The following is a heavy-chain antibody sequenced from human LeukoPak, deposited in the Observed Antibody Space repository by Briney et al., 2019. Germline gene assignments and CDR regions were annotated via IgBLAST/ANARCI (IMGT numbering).Heavy chain of an antibody. CDR1: GLTFSSFV. CDR2: ISGSGGST. V-gene: IGHV3-23*01. J-gene: IGHJ4*02. CDR3: ARDQVPGQY. Sequence: GGSLRLSCAASGLTFSSFVMSWVRQAPGKGLEWVSAISGSGGSTFYADSVKGRFTISRDNSKNTLYLQMNILRAEDTAVYYCARDQVPGQYWGQGTLVTVSS.